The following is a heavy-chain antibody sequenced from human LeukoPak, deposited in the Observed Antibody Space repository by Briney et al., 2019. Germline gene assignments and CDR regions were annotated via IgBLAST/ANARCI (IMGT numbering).Heavy chain of an antibody. CDR1: GLTFRSYW. D-gene: IGHD3-16*01. J-gene: IGHJ6*03. V-gene: IGHV3-7*01. CDR2: IKEDGSEK. Sequence: PGGSLRLSCAASGLTFRSYWMSWVRQAPGKGLEWVANIKEDGSEKYYVDSVKGRFTISRDNAKNSLYLQMNSLRAEDTAVYYCARDPGGSFHSTYYYYYYMDVWGKGTTVTVSS. CDR3: ARDPGGSFHSTYYYYYYMDV.